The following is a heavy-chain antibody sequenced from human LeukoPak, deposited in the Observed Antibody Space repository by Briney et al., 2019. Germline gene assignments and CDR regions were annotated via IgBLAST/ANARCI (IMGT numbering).Heavy chain of an antibody. CDR1: GGSISSSSYY. J-gene: IGHJ5*02. V-gene: IGHV4-39*07. CDR3: ARGWAPPMFDP. D-gene: IGHD5-24*01. Sequence: SETLSLTCTVSGGSISSSSYYWGWIRQPPGKGLEWIGSIHYSGSTNYNPSLKSRVTISVDTSKNQFSLKLSSVTAADTAVYYCARGWAPPMFDPWGQGTLVTVSS. CDR2: IHYSGST.